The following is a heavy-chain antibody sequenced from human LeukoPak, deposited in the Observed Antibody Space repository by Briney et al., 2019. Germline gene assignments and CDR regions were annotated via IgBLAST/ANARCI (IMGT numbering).Heavy chain of an antibody. J-gene: IGHJ4*02. CDR2: ISGSGGST. V-gene: IGHV3-23*01. D-gene: IGHD4-23*01. Sequence: GGSLRLSCAASGFTFSSYAMSWVRQAPGKGLEWVSAISGSGGSTYYADSVKGRFTISRDNSKNTLYLQMNSLRAEDTAVYYCAKSRIQGGLRWYQHPFDSWGQGTLVTVSP. CDR1: GFTFSSYA. CDR3: AKSRIQGGLRWYQHPFDS.